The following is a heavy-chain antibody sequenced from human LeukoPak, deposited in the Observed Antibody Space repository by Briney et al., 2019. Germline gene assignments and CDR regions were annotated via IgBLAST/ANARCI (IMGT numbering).Heavy chain of an antibody. CDR1: GGSFSGYY. Sequence: SETLSLTCAVYGGSFSGYYWSWIRQPPGKGLEWIGEINHSGSTNYNPSLKSRVTISVDTSKNQFSLKLSSVTAADTAVYYCARDGPRRRFDYWGQGTLVTVSS. J-gene: IGHJ4*02. D-gene: IGHD2-8*01. CDR2: INHSGST. CDR3: ARDGPRRRFDY. V-gene: IGHV4-34*01.